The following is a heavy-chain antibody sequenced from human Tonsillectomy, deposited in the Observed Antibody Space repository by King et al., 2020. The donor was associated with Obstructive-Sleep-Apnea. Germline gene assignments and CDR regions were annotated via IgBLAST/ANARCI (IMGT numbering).Heavy chain of an antibody. Sequence: QLQESGPGLVSPSETLSLTGTVSGGSISTVNHYWVWIRQPPGKGLQWIGSIYNNASTYYNPSLRRHVTISVDTSKNQFSLKLNSVTAADTAVYYCARTILVVTGYFDPWGQGILVTVSS. V-gene: IGHV4-39*07. CDR3: ARTILVVTGYFDP. J-gene: IGHJ5*02. D-gene: IGHD2-21*02. CDR2: IYNNAST. CDR1: GGSISTVNHY.